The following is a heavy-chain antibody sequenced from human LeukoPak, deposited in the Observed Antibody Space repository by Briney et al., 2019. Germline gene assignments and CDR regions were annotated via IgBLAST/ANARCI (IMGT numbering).Heavy chain of an antibody. J-gene: IGHJ4*02. V-gene: IGHV3-23*01. D-gene: IGHD5-18*01. CDR3: AKHRGSSYGSLDY. CDR1: GFTFSSYA. Sequence: GGSLRLSCAASGFTFSSYAMSWVRQAPGKGLDWVSGIVGSGTSTYYADSVKGWFTVSRDNSKNTLYLQMKSLRVEDTAIYYCAKHRGSSYGSLDYWGQGILVTVPS. CDR2: IVGSGTST.